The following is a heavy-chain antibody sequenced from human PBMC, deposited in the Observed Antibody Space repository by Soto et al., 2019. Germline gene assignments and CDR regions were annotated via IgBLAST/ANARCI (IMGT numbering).Heavy chain of an antibody. CDR3: ARHTRRDTWYFDL. D-gene: IGHD2-21*01. J-gene: IGHJ2*01. V-gene: IGHV4-39*01. CDR2: IYYSGST. CDR1: GGSISSSSYY. Sequence: QLQLQESGPGLVKPSETLSLTCTVSGGSISSSSYYWGWIRQPPGKGLEWIGSIYYSGSTYYNPSLKSRVTISVDTSKNQFSLKLSSVTAADTAVYYCARHTRRDTWYFDLWGRGTLVTVSS.